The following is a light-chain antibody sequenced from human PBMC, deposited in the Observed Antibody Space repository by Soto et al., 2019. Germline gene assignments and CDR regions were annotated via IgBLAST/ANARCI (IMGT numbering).Light chain of an antibody. CDR2: DVS. CDR1: SSDVGGYNY. J-gene: IGLJ1*01. CDR3: SSYTSSSTHYV. Sequence: QSALTQPASVSGSPGQSITISCTGTSSDVGGYNYVSWYQQHPGKAPKLMIYDVSNRPSGVSNHFSGSKSGNTASLTISGLQAEDEADYYCSSYTSSSTHYVFGTGTKVTVL. V-gene: IGLV2-14*01.